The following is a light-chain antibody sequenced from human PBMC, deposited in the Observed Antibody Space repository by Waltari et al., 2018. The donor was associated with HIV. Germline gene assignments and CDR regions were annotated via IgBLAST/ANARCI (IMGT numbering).Light chain of an antibody. CDR1: SSNIGVGFN. J-gene: IGLJ2*01. V-gene: IGLV1-40*01. CDR3: QSYDNTLSGSAG. CDR2: RNH. Sequence: QSVLTRPPAVSGSPGQRGTISCAGSSSNIGVGFNLHWYQQFPGTAPKLLFYRNHNRPSGVPDRVSGSKSGTSASLAITGLQSEDEADYYCQSYDNTLSGSAGVGGGTKLTVL.